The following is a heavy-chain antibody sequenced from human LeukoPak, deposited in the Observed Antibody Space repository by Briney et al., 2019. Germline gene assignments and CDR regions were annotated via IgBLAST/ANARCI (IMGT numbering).Heavy chain of an antibody. CDR2: ISNSGTAI. CDR3: ARAGYSMDTEYFQH. Sequence: PGGSLRLSCAASGFPFNNCWMNWVRQAPGKGLEWVSYISNSGTAIYYADSVKGRFTISRDNAKSSLYLQMNSLRAEDTAVYYCARAGYSMDTEYFQHWGQGTLVTVSS. D-gene: IGHD5-18*01. CDR1: GFPFNNCW. V-gene: IGHV3-48*04. J-gene: IGHJ1*01.